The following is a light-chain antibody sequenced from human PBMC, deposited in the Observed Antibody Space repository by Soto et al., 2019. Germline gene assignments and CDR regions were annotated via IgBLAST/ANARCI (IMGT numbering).Light chain of an antibody. CDR3: QQYDSFST. J-gene: IGKJ1*01. CDR2: DAS. CDR1: QSISTS. Sequence: DIQMTQSPSTLSASVGDRVTITCRASQSISTSLAWYQQKPGKAPKVLIYDASSLESGVPSRFSGIGSGTEFTLTINSLQPDDFANYYCQQYDSFSTFGQGTKVDIK. V-gene: IGKV1-5*01.